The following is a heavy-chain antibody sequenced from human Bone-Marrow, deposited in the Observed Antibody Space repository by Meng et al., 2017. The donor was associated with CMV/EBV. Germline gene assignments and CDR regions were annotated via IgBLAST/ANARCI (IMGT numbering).Heavy chain of an antibody. D-gene: IGHD1-26*01. Sequence: ASVKVSCKASGYRLSDYYIHWVRQAPGQGLEWMGWMNPTSGFAHYAQKFQGRVTLTRDTSISTGYMELRRLTSDDTAVYYCVRSRWELGGGAFDIWGQGTTVTVSS. J-gene: IGHJ3*02. V-gene: IGHV1-2*02. CDR2: MNPTSGFA. CDR1: GYRLSDYY. CDR3: VRSRWELGGGAFDI.